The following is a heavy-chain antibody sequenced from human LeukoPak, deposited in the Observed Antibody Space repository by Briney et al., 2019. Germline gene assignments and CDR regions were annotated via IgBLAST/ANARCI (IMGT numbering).Heavy chain of an antibody. D-gene: IGHD3-22*01. CDR1: GGSISSYY. CDR3: ARGSGISYYYDSSGWNFDY. Sequence: MSSETLSLTCTVSGGSISSYYWSWIRQPAGKGLEWIGRIYTSGSTNYNPSLKSRVTMSVDTSNNQFSLKLSSVTAADTAVYYCARGSGISYYYDSSGWNFDYWGQGTLVTVSS. CDR2: IYTSGST. V-gene: IGHV4-4*07. J-gene: IGHJ4*02.